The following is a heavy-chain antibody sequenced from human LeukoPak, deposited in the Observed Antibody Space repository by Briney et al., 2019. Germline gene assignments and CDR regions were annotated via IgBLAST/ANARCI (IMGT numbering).Heavy chain of an antibody. D-gene: IGHD3-22*01. Sequence: PSETLSLTCAVYGGSFSGYYWSWIRQPPGKGLEWIGEINHSGSTNYNPSLKSRVTISVDTSKNQFSLKLSSVTAADTAVYYCARLKTYYYDSSGSKRNWFDPWGQGTLVTVSS. V-gene: IGHV4-34*01. CDR1: GGSFSGYY. J-gene: IGHJ5*02. CDR2: INHSGST. CDR3: ARLKTYYYDSSGSKRNWFDP.